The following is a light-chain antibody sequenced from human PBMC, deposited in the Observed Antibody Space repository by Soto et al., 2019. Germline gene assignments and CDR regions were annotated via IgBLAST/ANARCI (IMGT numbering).Light chain of an antibody. CDR3: SSYTSNDTYV. Sequence: QSVLTQPASVSGAAGQSIAISCTGTRSDVGGYNYVSWYQQHPGKAPKLMIHDVSNRPSGVSNRFSGSKSGNTASLTISGLQTDDEADYYCSSYTSNDTYVFGTGTKATVL. CDR1: RSDVGGYNY. CDR2: DVS. J-gene: IGLJ1*01. V-gene: IGLV2-14*01.